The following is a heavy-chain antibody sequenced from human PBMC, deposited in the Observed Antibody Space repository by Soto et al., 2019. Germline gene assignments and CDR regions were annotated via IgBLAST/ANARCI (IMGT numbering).Heavy chain of an antibody. CDR3: ARDPGYCVSAGCFATGYFHH. CDR2: FYSDGST. D-gene: IGHD2-2*01. Sequence: GGSLRLSCAASGFTVSSYFMNWVRRAPGRGLEWVSVFYSDGSTYYADSVKGRFTISRDNSKNTVYLQMNSLRAEDTALYYCARDPGYCVSAGCFATGYFHHWGQGTLVTVSS. V-gene: IGHV3-53*01. CDR1: GFTVSSYF. J-gene: IGHJ1*01.